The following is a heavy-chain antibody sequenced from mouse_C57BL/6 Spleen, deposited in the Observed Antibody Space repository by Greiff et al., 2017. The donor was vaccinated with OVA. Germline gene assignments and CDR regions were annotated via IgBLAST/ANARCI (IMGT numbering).Heavy chain of an antibody. Sequence: QVQLQHSGAELARPGASVKLSCKASGYTFTSYGISWVKQRTGQGLEWIGEIYPRSGNTYYNEKFKGKATLTADKSSSTAYMELRSLTSEDSAVYFCARGGGTYYAMDYWGQGTSVTVSS. CDR2: IYPRSGNT. CDR1: GYTFTSYG. D-gene: IGHD2-14*01. J-gene: IGHJ4*01. CDR3: ARGGGTYYAMDY. V-gene: IGHV1-81*01.